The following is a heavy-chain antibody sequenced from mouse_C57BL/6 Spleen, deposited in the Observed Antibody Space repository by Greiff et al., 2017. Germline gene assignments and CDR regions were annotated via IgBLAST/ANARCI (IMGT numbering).Heavy chain of an antibody. CDR3: ARIDNSGPWFAY. Sequence: VKLMESGPGLVAPSQSLSITCTVSGSPLTSYAISWVRQPPGKGLEWLGVIWTGGGTNYNSALKSRLRISKDNSKSIVLLKMNSRQTDDTARYYCARIDNSGPWFAYWGQGTLATVVA. CDR1: GSPLTSYA. J-gene: IGHJ3*01. V-gene: IGHV2-9-1*01. D-gene: IGHD3-2*02. CDR2: IWTGGGT.